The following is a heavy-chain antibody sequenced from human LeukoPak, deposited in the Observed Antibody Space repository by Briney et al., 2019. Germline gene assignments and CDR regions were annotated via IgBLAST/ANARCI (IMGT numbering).Heavy chain of an antibody. CDR3: ARDFRGSAH. V-gene: IGHV1-69*04. J-gene: IGHJ4*02. D-gene: IGHD3-10*01. Sequence: SVKVSCKASGDIFSNYATSWVRQAPGQGLEWMGRIIPFLNMTNYAQKFQGRVTVTADKSTSTAYMELSSLSPEGTAVYYCARDFRGSAHWGQGTQVTVSS. CDR1: GDIFSNYA. CDR2: IIPFLNMT.